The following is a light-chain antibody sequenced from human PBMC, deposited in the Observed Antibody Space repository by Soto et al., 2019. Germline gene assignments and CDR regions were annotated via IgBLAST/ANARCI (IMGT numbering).Light chain of an antibody. CDR2: RNN. Sequence: QSVLTQPPSASGTPGQRVTISCSGSSSSIGSNYVYWYQQLPGTAPKVLIYRNNQRPSGVPDRFSGSKSGTSASLAISGLRSEDEADYYCAAWDDSLSGSYDVGKGTKVTV. J-gene: IGLJ1*01. CDR3: AAWDDSLSGSYD. V-gene: IGLV1-47*01. CDR1: SSSIGSNY.